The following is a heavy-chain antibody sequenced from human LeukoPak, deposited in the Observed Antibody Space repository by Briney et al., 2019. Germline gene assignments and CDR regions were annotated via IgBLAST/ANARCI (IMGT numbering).Heavy chain of an antibody. J-gene: IGHJ4*02. CDR2: IYHSAST. CDR1: GYSISSGYY. CDR3: ARDHSGSGH. D-gene: IGHD5-12*01. Sequence: SETLSLTCAVSGYSISSGYYWGWIRQPPGKGLEWIGSIYHSASTYYNPSLKSRVTISVNTCKNQFSLKVRSVTGADTAVYYCARDHSGSGHWGQGTLVTVSS. V-gene: IGHV4-38-2*02.